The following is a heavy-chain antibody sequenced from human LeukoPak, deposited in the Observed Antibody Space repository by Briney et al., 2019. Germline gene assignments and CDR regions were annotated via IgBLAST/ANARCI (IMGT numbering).Heavy chain of an antibody. CDR3: AKDTMGSGWYESPYFDY. CDR2: ISGSGGST. Sequence: PGGSLRLSCAASGFTFSSYAMSWVRQAPGKGLEWVSAISGSGGSTYYADSVKGRFTISRDNSKNTLYLQMNSLRAEDTAVYYCAKDTMGSGWYESPYFDYWGQGTLVTVSS. D-gene: IGHD6-19*01. J-gene: IGHJ4*02. V-gene: IGHV3-23*01. CDR1: GFTFSSYA.